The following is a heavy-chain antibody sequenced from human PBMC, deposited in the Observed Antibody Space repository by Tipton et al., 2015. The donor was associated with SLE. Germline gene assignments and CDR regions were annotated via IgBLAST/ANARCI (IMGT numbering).Heavy chain of an antibody. J-gene: IGHJ4*02. CDR2: IYSSGST. CDR1: GGSISSGSYY. Sequence: TLSLTCTVSGGSISSGSYYWSWIRQPAGKGLEWIGHIYSSGSTNYNPSLKSRVTISGDTSNNQFSLKLSSVTAADTAVYYCARSSGYCSGNSCSTALDHWGLGTLVTVSS. CDR3: ARSSGYCSGNSCSTALDH. V-gene: IGHV4-61*09. D-gene: IGHD2-8*02.